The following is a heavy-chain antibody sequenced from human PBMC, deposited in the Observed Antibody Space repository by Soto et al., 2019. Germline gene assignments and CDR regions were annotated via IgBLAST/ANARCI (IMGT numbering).Heavy chain of an antibody. Sequence: QLQLQESGPGLVKPSETLSLTCSVSGGSISSSNYYWGWIRQPPGKGLEWIGSFYYSGSTYYNPSLKSRLTISVDTSKTQFSLKVSSVTAADTAVYYCARPGSSSGWYYFDYWGQGTLVTVSS. J-gene: IGHJ4*02. V-gene: IGHV4-39*01. CDR3: ARPGSSSGWYYFDY. CDR2: FYYSGST. CDR1: GGSISSSNYY. D-gene: IGHD6-19*01.